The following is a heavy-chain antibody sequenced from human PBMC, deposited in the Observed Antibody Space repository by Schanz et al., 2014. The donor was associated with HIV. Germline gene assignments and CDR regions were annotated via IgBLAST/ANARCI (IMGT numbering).Heavy chain of an antibody. CDR1: GYSFNDYY. J-gene: IGHJ4*02. CDR3: ARAPPRDSSGYYPFDY. V-gene: IGHV1-2*02. CDR2: ISPDSGAT. D-gene: IGHD3-22*01. Sequence: QVQLVQSGAEVKKPGASVRLSCTASGYSFNDYYIHWVRQAPGQGLEWMGWISPDSGATDYAQNFQGRVTMTRHTSMTTVYMDLSRVTSDDTALYFCARAPPRDSSGYYPFDYWGQGTLVTVSS.